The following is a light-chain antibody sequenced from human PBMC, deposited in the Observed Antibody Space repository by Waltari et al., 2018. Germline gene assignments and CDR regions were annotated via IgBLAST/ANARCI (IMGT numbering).Light chain of an antibody. J-gene: IGLJ2*01. CDR3: SSYVANNNPV. CDR1: SSDVGGYNF. V-gene: IGLV2-8*01. CDR2: EVS. Sequence: QSALTQPPSASGSPGQSVTISCTGTSSDVGGYNFVSWYQHHPGKAPRLIIYEVSERPSGVPDRFSGSKSGYTASLTVSGLQAEDEADYYCSSYVANNNPVFGGGTKLTVL.